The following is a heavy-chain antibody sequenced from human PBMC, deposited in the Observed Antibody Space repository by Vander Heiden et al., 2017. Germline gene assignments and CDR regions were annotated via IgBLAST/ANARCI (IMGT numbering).Heavy chain of an antibody. Sequence: QVQLRRSGPGRVRPSQSLPLPCAISGDSVSSSGAAWNWIRQSPPRGLEWLGRTYFMSKWQNEYAVSVKRRITITPDTSKTQFSLQLNSVTPDDTAAYYCTRESYNSGKDDGFDIWGQGTMVTVSS. J-gene: IGHJ3*02. CDR3: TRESYNSGKDDGFDI. CDR2: TYFMSKWQN. D-gene: IGHD1-26*01. CDR1: GDSVSSSGAA. V-gene: IGHV6-1*01.